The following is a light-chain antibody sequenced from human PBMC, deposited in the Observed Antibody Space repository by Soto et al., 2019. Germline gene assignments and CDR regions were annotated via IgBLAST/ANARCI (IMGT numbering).Light chain of an antibody. CDR3: QQCSSYSRT. Sequence: DIQMTKSPSTLSAYVGDRVTITCRASQSVNSWLAWYQQKPGRAHKLLIYSVSNLDSGVASRFSGSGSGTEFTLTISSLQPDDFATYYCQQCSSYSRTFGQGTKVEMK. CDR1: QSVNSW. J-gene: IGKJ1*01. CDR2: SVS. V-gene: IGKV1-5*01.